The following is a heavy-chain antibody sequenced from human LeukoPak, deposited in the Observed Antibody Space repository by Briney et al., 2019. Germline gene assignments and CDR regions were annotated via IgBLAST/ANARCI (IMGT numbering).Heavy chain of an antibody. J-gene: IGHJ4*02. CDR2: ISSSSSYI. CDR1: GFTFSNYA. CDR3: ARVEGITIFGVVIPYFDY. Sequence: GGSLRLSCPASGFTFSNYAMTWVRQAPGKGLEWVSSISSSSSYIYYADSVKGRFTISRDNAKNSLYLQMNSLRAEDTAVYYCARVEGITIFGVVIPYFDYWGQGTLVTVSS. D-gene: IGHD3-3*01. V-gene: IGHV3-21*01.